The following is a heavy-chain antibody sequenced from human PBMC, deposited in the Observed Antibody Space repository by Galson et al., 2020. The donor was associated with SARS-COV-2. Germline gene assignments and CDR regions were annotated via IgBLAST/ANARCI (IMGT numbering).Heavy chain of an antibody. V-gene: IGHV4-34*01. J-gene: IGHJ6*02. CDR1: GGSFSGYY. CDR2: INHSGST. D-gene: IGHD5-18*01. Sequence: SETLSLTCAVYGGSFSGYYWSWIRQPPGKGLEWIGEINHSGSTNYNPSLKSRVTISVDTSKNQFSLKLSSVTAADTAVYYCARGRGYSYAEYYYYGMDVWGQGTTVTVSS. CDR3: ARGRGYSYAEYYYYGMDV.